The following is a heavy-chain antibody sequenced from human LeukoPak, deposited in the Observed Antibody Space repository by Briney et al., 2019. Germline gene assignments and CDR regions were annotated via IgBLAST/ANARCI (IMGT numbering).Heavy chain of an antibody. CDR2: INPNSGGT. Sequence: GASVKASCKASGGTFSSYAISWVRQAPGQGLEWMGWINPNSGGTNYAQKFQGRVTMTRDTSISTAYMELSRLRSDDTAVYYCARAEFSVAGDLVDYWGQGTLVTVSS. CDR3: ARAEFSVAGDLVDY. CDR1: GGTFSSYA. D-gene: IGHD6-19*01. V-gene: IGHV1-2*02. J-gene: IGHJ4*02.